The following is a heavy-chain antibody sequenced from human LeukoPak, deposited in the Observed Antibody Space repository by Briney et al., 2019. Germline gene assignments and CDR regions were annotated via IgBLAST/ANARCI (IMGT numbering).Heavy chain of an antibody. D-gene: IGHD1-14*01. CDR3: TGGSYN. Sequence: PGGSLRLSCAASGFTFSNYGMHWVRQAPGKGLDWVAYIWSDGGNKSYADSVKGRFTISRDNSKNMLYLQMNSLRAEDTAVYYCTGGSYNWGQGTLVTVSS. V-gene: IGHV3-30*02. CDR1: GFTFSNYG. J-gene: IGHJ4*02. CDR2: IWSDGGNK.